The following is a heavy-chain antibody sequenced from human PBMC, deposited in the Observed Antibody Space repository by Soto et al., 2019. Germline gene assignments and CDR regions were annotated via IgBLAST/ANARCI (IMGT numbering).Heavy chain of an antibody. Sequence: SETLSLTCSVSGGSISSAGYYWSWIRQHPGKGLEWIGYIYYTGSTYYNPSLKSRVTLSVDTSKNQFSLKLSSMTAADTAVYYCARSPYSSLSGPYNWFDLWGRGTLVTVSS. CDR2: IYYTGST. J-gene: IGHJ5*02. CDR1: GGSISSAGYY. CDR3: ARSPYSSLSGPYNWFDL. D-gene: IGHD6-6*01. V-gene: IGHV4-31*03.